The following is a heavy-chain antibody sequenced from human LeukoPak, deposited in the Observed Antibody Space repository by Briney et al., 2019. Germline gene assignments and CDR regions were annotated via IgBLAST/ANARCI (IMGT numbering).Heavy chain of an antibody. CDR1: GFTFSSYA. V-gene: IGHV3-23*01. Sequence: PGGSLRLSCAASGFTFSSYAMSWVRQAPGKGLEWVSAISGSGGSTNYADSVKGRFTISRDSSKNTLYLQMNSLRAEDTAVYYCARAQYRSSGNGMDVWGQGTTVTVSS. CDR3: ARAQYRSSGNGMDV. J-gene: IGHJ6*02. D-gene: IGHD3-10*01. CDR2: ISGSGGST.